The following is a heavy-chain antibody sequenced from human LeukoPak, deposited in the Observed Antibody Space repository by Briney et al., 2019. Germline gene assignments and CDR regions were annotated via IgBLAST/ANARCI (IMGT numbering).Heavy chain of an antibody. D-gene: IGHD5/OR15-5a*01. Sequence: PSETLSLTCTVSGGSISSYLWSWIRQPAGEGLEWLGRIHTSGTATYSPSLQSRVTMSVDTSKKQISLRLSSVTAADTAVYYCATEQVSASAWGFDYWGQGSLVSVSS. CDR3: ATEQVSASAWGFDY. CDR2: IHTSGTA. J-gene: IGHJ4*02. V-gene: IGHV4-4*07. CDR1: GGSISSYL.